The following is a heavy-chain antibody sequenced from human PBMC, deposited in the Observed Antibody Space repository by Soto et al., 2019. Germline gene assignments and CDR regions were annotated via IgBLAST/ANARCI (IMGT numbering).Heavy chain of an antibody. CDR2: IYYSGST. CDR3: AREWDYGDYRGWFAP. J-gene: IGHJ5*02. CDR1: GGSISSYY. D-gene: IGHD4-17*01. V-gene: IGHV4-59*01. Sequence: PSETLSLTCTVSGGSISSYYWSWIRQPPGKGLEWIGYIYYSGSTNYNPSLKSRVTISVDTSKNQFSLKLSSVTAADTAVYYCAREWDYGDYRGWFAPWGQGTLVTVSS.